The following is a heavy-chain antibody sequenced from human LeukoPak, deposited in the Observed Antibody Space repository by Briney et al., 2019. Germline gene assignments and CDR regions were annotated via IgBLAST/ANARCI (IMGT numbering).Heavy chain of an antibody. J-gene: IGHJ3*01. CDR1: GGSIINYF. CDR2: ISDSGNT. Sequence: PETLSPTCAVSGGSIINYFWGWIRQPPGKGLEFIGYISDSGNTNYSPSLKSRLTISVDTSKNQFSLRLGSLSAADTAVYYCARRTALKNAFDLWGQGTMVTVSS. V-gene: IGHV4-59*08. CDR3: ARRTALKNAFDL.